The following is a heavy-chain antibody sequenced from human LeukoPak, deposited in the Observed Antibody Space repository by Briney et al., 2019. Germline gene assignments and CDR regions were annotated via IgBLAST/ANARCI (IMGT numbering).Heavy chain of an antibody. V-gene: IGHV1-69*13. D-gene: IGHD2-21*01. Sequence: ASVKVSCKASGGTFSSYAISWVRQAPGQGLEWMGGIIPIFGTANYAQKFQGRVTITADESTSTAYMELSSLRSEDTAVYYCARDRRVVGCGGDCYSSWYFDLWGRGTLVTVSS. CDR3: ARDRRVVGCGGDCYSSWYFDL. CDR2: IIPIFGTA. J-gene: IGHJ2*01. CDR1: GGTFSSYA.